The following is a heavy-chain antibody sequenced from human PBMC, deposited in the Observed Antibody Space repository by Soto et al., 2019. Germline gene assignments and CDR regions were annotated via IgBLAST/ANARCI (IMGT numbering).Heavy chain of an antibody. CDR1: GFSFSYYS. J-gene: IGHJ4*02. Sequence: GGSLRLSCVASGFSFSYYSMNWVRQAPGKGLQWVSYISSSSDNTYYADSVKGRFTVSRDNAKNALFLQMNSLRDDDTATYYCARLPKGSLVTAWGQGTRVTVPQ. CDR2: ISSSSDNT. D-gene: IGHD2-21*02. CDR3: ARLPKGSLVTA. V-gene: IGHV3-48*02.